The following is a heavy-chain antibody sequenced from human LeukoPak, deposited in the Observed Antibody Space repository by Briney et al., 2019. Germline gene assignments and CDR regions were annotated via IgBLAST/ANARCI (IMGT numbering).Heavy chain of an antibody. Sequence: GGSLRLSCAASGFTFSDYYMSWIRQAPGKGLEWVSYISSSGSTIYYADSVKGRFTISRDNAKNSLYLQMNSLRAEDTAVYYCAVQLPPHDAFDIWGQGTMVTVSS. CDR3: AVQLPPHDAFDI. J-gene: IGHJ3*02. CDR1: GFTFSDYY. CDR2: ISSSGSTI. D-gene: IGHD2-2*01. V-gene: IGHV3-11*01.